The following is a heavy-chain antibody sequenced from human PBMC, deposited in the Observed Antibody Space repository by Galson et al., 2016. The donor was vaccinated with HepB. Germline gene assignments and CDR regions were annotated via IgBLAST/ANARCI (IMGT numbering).Heavy chain of an antibody. D-gene: IGHD2/OR15-2a*01. V-gene: IGHV4-34*01. CDR3: ARGRGRTWPTSDY. CDR1: GGSISGYH. Sequence: ETLSLTCDVHGGSISGYHWNWIRQPPGKGLEWLGEINDGGITSYSPSLESRVTVSVDLSKSQLSLNLVAVTAADTAVYYCARGRGRTWPTSDYWGQGVLVTVS. CDR2: INDGGIT. J-gene: IGHJ4*02.